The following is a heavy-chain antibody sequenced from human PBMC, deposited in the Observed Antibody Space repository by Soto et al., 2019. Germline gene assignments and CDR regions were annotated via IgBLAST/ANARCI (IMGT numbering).Heavy chain of an antibody. CDR2: ISGSGGST. CDR1: GFTFSSYA. V-gene: IGHV3-23*01. CDR3: AKSPDIVVVPAAADY. J-gene: IGHJ4*02. D-gene: IGHD2-2*01. Sequence: GGSLRLSCAASGFTFSSYAMSWVRQAPGKGLEWVSAISGSGGSTYYADSVKGRFTISRDNSKNTLYLQMNSLRAEDTAVYYCAKSPDIVVVPAAADYWGQGTLVTVSS.